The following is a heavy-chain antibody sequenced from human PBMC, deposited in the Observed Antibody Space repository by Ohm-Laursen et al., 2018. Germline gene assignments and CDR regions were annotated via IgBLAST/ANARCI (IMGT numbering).Heavy chain of an antibody. Sequence: SLRLSCAASGSTFSSYGMHWVRQAPGKGLEWVAVISYDGSNKYYADSVKGRFTISRDNSKNTLYLQMNSLRAEDTAVYYCVRERFLEWLPTFDYWGQGTLVTVSS. D-gene: IGHD3-3*01. CDR2: ISYDGSNK. CDR3: VRERFLEWLPTFDY. J-gene: IGHJ4*02. CDR1: GSTFSSYG. V-gene: IGHV3-30*03.